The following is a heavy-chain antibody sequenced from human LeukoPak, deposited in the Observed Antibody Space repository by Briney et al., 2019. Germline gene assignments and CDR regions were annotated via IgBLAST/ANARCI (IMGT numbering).Heavy chain of an antibody. CDR2: ISSSSSTI. Sequence: GGSLRLSCAVSGFTFSSYSMNWVRQAPGKGLEWVSYISSSSSTIYYADSVKGRFTISRDNAKNSLYLQMNSLRAEDTAVYYCAREAGIERGRDWGQGTLVTVSS. V-gene: IGHV3-48*01. D-gene: IGHD6-13*01. J-gene: IGHJ4*02. CDR1: GFTFSSYS. CDR3: AREAGIERGRD.